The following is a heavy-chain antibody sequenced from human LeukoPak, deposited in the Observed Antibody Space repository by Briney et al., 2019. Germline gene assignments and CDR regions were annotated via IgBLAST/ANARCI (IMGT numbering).Heavy chain of an antibody. Sequence: PGRSLRFSCAASGFTFSSYGMHWVRQAPGKGLEWVAVIWYDGSNKYYADSVKGRFTISRDNSKNTLYLQMNSLRAEDTAVYYCAKYDYGGKNAFDYWGQGTLVTVSS. CDR1: GFTFSSYG. CDR2: IWYDGSNK. V-gene: IGHV3-33*06. CDR3: AKYDYGGKNAFDY. J-gene: IGHJ4*02. D-gene: IGHD4-23*01.